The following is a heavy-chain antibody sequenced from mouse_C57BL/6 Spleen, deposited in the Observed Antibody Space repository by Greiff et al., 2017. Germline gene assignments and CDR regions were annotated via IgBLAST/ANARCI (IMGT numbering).Heavy chain of an antibody. CDR2: INPSSGYT. J-gene: IGHJ4*01. D-gene: IGHD2-5*01. V-gene: IGHV1-4*01. CDR3: ARASYSIHYYAMDY. CDR1: GYTFTSYT. Sequence: VKLMESGAELARPGASVKMSCKASGYTFTSYTMHWVKQRPGQGLEWIGYINPSSGYTKYNQKFKDKATLTADKSSSTAYMQLSSLTSEDSAVYYCARASYSIHYYAMDYWGQGTSVTVSS.